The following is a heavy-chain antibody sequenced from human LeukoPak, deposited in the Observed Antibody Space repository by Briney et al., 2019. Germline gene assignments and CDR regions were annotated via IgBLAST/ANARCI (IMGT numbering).Heavy chain of an antibody. CDR3: ARDRDIVAFDF. D-gene: IGHD5-12*01. CDR1: GFAFTSYT. CDR2: ITTSGSI. J-gene: IGHJ4*02. V-gene: IGHV3-69-1*01. Sequence: PGGSPLLSGAASGFAFTSYTINWVRQAPGKGLEWVSSITTSGSIKYADSVKGRFTISRDNAKNSVYLQMSSLRADDTAVYFCARDRDIVAFDFGGQGTLVTVSS.